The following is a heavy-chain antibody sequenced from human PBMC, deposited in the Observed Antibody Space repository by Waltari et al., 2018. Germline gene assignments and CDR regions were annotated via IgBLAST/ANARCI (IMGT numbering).Heavy chain of an antibody. D-gene: IGHD6-13*01. CDR1: GYSFTTYW. V-gene: IGHV5-51*03. Sequence: ELQLLQSGAELKRPGESLKISCRGSGYSFTTYWTAWLRRMPGKGLEWMGIIYPGDSDTRYSPSFQGQVTISADKSISTAYLQWSSLKASDTAMYYCARFGYSSSSFDYWGQGTLVTVSS. J-gene: IGHJ4*02. CDR3: ARFGYSSSSFDY. CDR2: IYPGDSDT.